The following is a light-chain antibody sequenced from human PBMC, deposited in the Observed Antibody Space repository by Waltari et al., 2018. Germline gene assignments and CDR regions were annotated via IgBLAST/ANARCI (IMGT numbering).Light chain of an antibody. CDR2: AAS. J-gene: IGKJ1*01. CDR1: QEINLW. Sequence: IQMTQSPSSLSASVGDSVPLSCRASQEINLWLTWYQQKPGKDTKILIYAASTLQTGVPSRFSGGGSGTDFTLTITGLQPEDFAIYFCQQGNSFPPTFGQGTKVDIK. V-gene: IGKV1-12*01. CDR3: QQGNSFPPT.